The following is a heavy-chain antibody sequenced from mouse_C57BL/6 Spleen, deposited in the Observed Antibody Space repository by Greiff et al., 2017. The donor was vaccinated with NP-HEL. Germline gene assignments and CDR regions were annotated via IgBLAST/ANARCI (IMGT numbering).Heavy chain of an antibody. CDR3: ARGYYYGSPYAMDY. Sequence: VQLQQPGAELVKPGASVKLSCKASGYTFTSYWMHWVKQRPGQGLEWIGMIHPNSGSTNYNEKFESKATLTVDKSSSTAYMQLSSLTSEDSAVYYCARGYYYGSPYAMDYWGQGTSVTVSS. CDR2: IHPNSGST. CDR1: GYTFTSYW. J-gene: IGHJ4*01. D-gene: IGHD1-1*01. V-gene: IGHV1-64*01.